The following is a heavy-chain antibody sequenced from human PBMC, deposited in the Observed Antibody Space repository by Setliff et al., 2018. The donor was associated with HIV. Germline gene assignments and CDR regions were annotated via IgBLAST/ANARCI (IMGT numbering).Heavy chain of an antibody. CDR2: LNPTSGNT. V-gene: IGHV1-8*01. D-gene: IGHD2-15*01. Sequence: ASVKVSCKASGYTFTSLDINWVRQATGQGPEWMGWLNPTSGNTGSAQRFQGRVTMTRNTSISIAYMELSNLRSEDKAVYYCARGAPGRSCSGGSCSYFDYWGQGTLVTVSS. CDR1: GYTFTSLD. J-gene: IGHJ4*02. CDR3: ARGAPGRSCSGGSCSYFDY.